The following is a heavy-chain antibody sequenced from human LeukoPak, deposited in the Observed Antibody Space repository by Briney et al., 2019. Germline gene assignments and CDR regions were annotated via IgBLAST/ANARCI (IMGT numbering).Heavy chain of an antibody. J-gene: IGHJ4*02. Sequence: SETLSLTCTVSGGSITSGGHYWSWARQHPGRGLEWIGCIYDSRFTYYNPSLESRVTISVGSSENQLSLRLRSVTAADTAVYYCAGGFDSSKMAYWGQGNLVTVSS. CDR3: AGGFDSSKMAY. CDR2: IYDSRFT. CDR1: GGSITSGGHY. D-gene: IGHD6-13*01. V-gene: IGHV4-31*03.